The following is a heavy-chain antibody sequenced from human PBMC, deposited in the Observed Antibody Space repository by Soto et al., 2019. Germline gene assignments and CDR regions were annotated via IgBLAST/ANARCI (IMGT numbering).Heavy chain of an antibody. J-gene: IGHJ3*02. CDR3: ARGTAIFGVVIPTPDAFDI. D-gene: IGHD3-3*01. CDR2: MNPNSGNT. V-gene: IGHV1-8*01. Sequence: AASVNFSCNASAYNFTSYDINWVRQPPGQGLEWMGGMNPNSGNTGYAQKFQGRVTMTRNTPISTAYMELSSLRPEDTAVYYCARGTAIFGVVIPTPDAFDIWGQGTMVTVSS. CDR1: AYNFTSYD.